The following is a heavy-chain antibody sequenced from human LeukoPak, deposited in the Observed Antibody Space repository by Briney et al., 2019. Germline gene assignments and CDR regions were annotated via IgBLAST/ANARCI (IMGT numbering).Heavy chain of an antibody. V-gene: IGHV3-49*04. CDR2: IRSEDYDGAT. CDR3: TRDDGDYAAGACDY. D-gene: IGHD4-17*01. J-gene: IGHJ4*02. Sequence: GGSLTLSCTGYRFTCGVYAMRWVRHAQGKGLEWLGCIRSEDYDGATKYAGSVKGRFTISTDDSKSTADLQMNSLKTEDTAVYYCTRDDGDYAAGACDYWGQGTLVTVSS. CDR1: RFTCGVYA.